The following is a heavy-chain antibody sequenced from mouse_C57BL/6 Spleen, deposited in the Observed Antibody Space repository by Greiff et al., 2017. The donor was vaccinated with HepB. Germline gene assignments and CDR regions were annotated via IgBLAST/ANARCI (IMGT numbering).Heavy chain of an antibody. D-gene: IGHD2-5*01. Sequence: VQLQQSGPELVKPGASVKISCKASGYSFTGYYMNWVKQSPEKSLEWIGEINPSTGGTTYNQKFKAKATLTVDKSSSTAYMQLKSLTSEDSAVYYCASYYSNYWGSYYAMDYWGQGTSVTVSS. CDR1: GYSFTGYY. J-gene: IGHJ4*01. CDR2: INPSTGGT. CDR3: ASYYSNYWGSYYAMDY. V-gene: IGHV1-42*01.